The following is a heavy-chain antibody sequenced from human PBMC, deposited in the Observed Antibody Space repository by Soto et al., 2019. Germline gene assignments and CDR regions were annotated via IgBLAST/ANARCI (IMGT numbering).Heavy chain of an antibody. D-gene: IGHD5-18*01. Sequence: ASVKVSCKTSGYTFTGHYIHWVRQAPGQGLEWMGWINPNSGDVNYAEKFQGRVTMTRDTSISTAYMELSRLRSDDTAVYYCERGYTYGSFDNWAQGTLVTVSS. CDR2: INPNSGDV. V-gene: IGHV1-2*02. CDR1: GYTFTGHY. J-gene: IGHJ4*02. CDR3: ERGYTYGSFDN.